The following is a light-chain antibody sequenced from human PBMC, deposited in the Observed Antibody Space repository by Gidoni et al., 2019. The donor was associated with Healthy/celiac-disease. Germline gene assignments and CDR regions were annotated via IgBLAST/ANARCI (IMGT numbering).Light chain of an antibody. CDR3: SSYTSSSTLEV. V-gene: IGLV2-14*01. CDR2: EVS. Sequence: QSALTQPAPVSGSPGQSITISCTGTSSDVGGYNYVSWYQQHPGKAPKLMIYEVSNRPSGVSNRFSGSKSGNTASLTISGLQAEDEADYYCSSYTSSSTLEVFRTGTKVTVL. CDR1: SSDVGGYNY. J-gene: IGLJ1*01.